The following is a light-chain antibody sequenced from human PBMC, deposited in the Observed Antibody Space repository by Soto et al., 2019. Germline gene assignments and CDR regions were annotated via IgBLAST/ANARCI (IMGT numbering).Light chain of an antibody. J-gene: IGKJ1*01. Sequence: DIQMTQSPSSLSASVGDRVTITCRASESISTWLAWYQQKPGKAPKLLIYGASSLESGVPPRFSGDGSGTEFPLTISSLHRDDFGTYYCQQYSRLWSFGQGTKVEIE. CDR2: GAS. CDR1: ESISTW. CDR3: QQYSRLWS. V-gene: IGKV1-5*03.